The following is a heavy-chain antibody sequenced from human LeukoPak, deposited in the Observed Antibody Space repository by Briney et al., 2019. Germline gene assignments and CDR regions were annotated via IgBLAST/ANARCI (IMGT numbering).Heavy chain of an antibody. CDR2: IHAYSGDT. D-gene: IGHD2-21*01. CDR3: ARATTAYSGLIDY. Sequence: ASVKVSCKASGYTFASYGISWVRQAPEQGLEWMGWIHAYSGDTNYARKLQGRVTMTTDTSTSTAYMELRSLISDDTAVYYCARATTAYSGLIDYWGQGTLVTVSS. V-gene: IGHV1-18*01. J-gene: IGHJ4*02. CDR1: GYTFASYG.